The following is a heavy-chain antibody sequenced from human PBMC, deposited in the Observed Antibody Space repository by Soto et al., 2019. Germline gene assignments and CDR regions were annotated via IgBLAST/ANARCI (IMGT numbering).Heavy chain of an antibody. CDR1: GFTFSSYA. D-gene: IGHD3-16*01. Sequence: EVQLLESGGGLVQPGGSLRLSCAASGFTFSSYAMSWVRQAPGKGLEWVSAISGSGGSIYYADSVKGRFTISRDNSKNTLYLQMNSLRAEDTAVYYCAKDLWAGGAVVHLSDFDYWGQGTLVTVSS. V-gene: IGHV3-23*01. CDR3: AKDLWAGGAVVHLSDFDY. J-gene: IGHJ4*02. CDR2: ISGSGGSI.